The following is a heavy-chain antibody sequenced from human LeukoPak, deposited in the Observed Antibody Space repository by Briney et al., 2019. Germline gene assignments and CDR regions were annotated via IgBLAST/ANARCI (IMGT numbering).Heavy chain of an antibody. CDR1: GGTFSSYA. CDR3: ARAHPYGDYLYDY. CDR2: IIPIFGTA. V-gene: IGHV1-69*13. Sequence: SVKVSCKASGGTFSSYAISWVRQAPGQGLEWRGGIIPIFGTANYAQKFQGRVTITSDESTSTAYRELSSLRSEDTAVYYCARAHPYGDYLYDYWGQGTLVTVSS. D-gene: IGHD4-17*01. J-gene: IGHJ4*02.